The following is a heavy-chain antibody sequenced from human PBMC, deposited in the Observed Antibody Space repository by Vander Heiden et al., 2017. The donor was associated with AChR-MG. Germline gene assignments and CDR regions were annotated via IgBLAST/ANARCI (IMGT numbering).Heavy chain of an antibody. CDR3: AKVKRTLHHPGDY. CDR1: GFTFSSYA. CDR2: ISGSGGST. V-gene: IGHV3-23*01. J-gene: IGHJ4*02. Sequence: EVPLLESGGGLVQPGGSLRLSCAASGFTFSSYAMSWVRQAPGKGLGWVSAISGSGGSTYYADAVKGRFTISRDNSKNTLYLQMNSLRAEDTAVYYCAKVKRTLHHPGDYWGQGTLVTVSS. D-gene: IGHD3-10*01.